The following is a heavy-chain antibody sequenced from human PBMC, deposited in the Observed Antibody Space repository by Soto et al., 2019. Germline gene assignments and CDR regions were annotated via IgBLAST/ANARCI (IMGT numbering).Heavy chain of an antibody. Sequence: SQTLSLTCAISGDSVSSNSAAWNWIRQSPSRGLEWLGRTYYRSKWYNDYAVSVKSRITIDPDTSKNQFSLQLNSVTPEDTAVYYWARDKGVVVAATIGYYFDYWGQGTLVTVSS. CDR2: TYYRSKWYN. V-gene: IGHV6-1*01. CDR1: GDSVSSNSAA. J-gene: IGHJ4*02. D-gene: IGHD2-15*01. CDR3: ARDKGVVVAATIGYYFDY.